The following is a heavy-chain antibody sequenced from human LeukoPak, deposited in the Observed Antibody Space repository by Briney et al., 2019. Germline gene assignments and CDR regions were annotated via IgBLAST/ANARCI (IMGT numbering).Heavy chain of an antibody. Sequence: SETLSLTCTVSGGSISTSYYWGWIRQPPGKGLEWIGTIYYSGRTYYNPSLKSRVTIFVDTSKNQFSLRLSSVTAADTAVYYCARASYSYDINGWVPFDYWGQGTLVTVSS. V-gene: IGHV4-39*01. CDR1: GGSISTSYY. CDR3: ARASYSYDINGWVPFDY. J-gene: IGHJ4*02. D-gene: IGHD3-22*01. CDR2: IYYSGRT.